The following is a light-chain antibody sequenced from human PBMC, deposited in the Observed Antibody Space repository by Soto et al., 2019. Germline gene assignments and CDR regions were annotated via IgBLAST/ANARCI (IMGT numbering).Light chain of an antibody. J-gene: IGKJ1*01. CDR2: AAS. V-gene: IGKV1-9*01. CDR3: QQLNSYPRT. Sequence: DIQLTQSPPFLSTSVGDRVTITCRASQGISSNLAWYQQEPGKAPKLLIYAASTLQSGVPSRFSGSGSGTEFTLTISSLQPEDSATYYCQQLNSYPRTFGQGTKVEI. CDR1: QGISSN.